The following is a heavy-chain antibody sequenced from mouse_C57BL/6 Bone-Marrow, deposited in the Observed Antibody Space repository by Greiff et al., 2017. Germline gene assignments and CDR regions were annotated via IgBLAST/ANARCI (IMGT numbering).Heavy chain of an antibody. CDR1: GFTFSDYG. V-gene: IGHV5-17*01. J-gene: IGHJ4*01. Sequence: EVMLVESGGGLVKPGASLKLSCAASGFTFSDYGMHWVRQAPEKGLEWVAYISSGSSTIYYADTVKGRFTISRDNAKNTLYLQMTSLRSEDTAMYYCAMPMDYWGQGNSVTVSS. CDR2: ISSGSSTI. CDR3: AMPMDY.